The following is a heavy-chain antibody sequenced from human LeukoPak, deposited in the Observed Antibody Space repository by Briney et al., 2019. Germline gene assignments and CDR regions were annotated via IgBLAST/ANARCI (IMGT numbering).Heavy chain of an antibody. D-gene: IGHD4-17*01. CDR1: GFTFSSYA. J-gene: IGHJ3*02. Sequence: GGSLRLSCAASGFTFSSYAMSWVCQAPGKGLEWVSAISGSGGSTYYADSVKGRFTISRDNSKNTLYLQMNSLRAEDTAVYYCAIDLTTVVTPHAYWPDAFDIWGQGTMVTVSS. CDR2: ISGSGGST. CDR3: AIDLTTVVTPHAYWPDAFDI. V-gene: IGHV3-23*01.